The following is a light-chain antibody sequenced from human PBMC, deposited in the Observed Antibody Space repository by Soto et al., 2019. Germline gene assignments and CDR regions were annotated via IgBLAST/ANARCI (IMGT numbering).Light chain of an antibody. V-gene: IGLV1-40*01. Sequence: QSVLTQPPSVSGAPGQRVTIPCTGSSSNIGAGYDVHWYQQLPGTAPKLLIYGNSNRPSGVPDRFSGSKSGTSASLAITGLQAADEADYYCQSYDSSLSGYVVIGGGTKVTVL. J-gene: IGLJ2*01. CDR3: QSYDSSLSGYVV. CDR1: SSNIGAGYD. CDR2: GNS.